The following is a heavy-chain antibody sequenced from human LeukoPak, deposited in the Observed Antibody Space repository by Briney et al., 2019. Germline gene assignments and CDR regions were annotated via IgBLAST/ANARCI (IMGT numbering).Heavy chain of an antibody. CDR1: GFTFDDYG. Sequence: GGSLRLSCAASGFTFDDYGMSWVRQAPGKGLELVSGINWHGGSTGYADSVKGRFTISTDNAKNSLYLQMNSLRAEDTALYYCARGYYYDSSGYYYGHAYWGQGTLVTVSS. J-gene: IGHJ4*02. CDR3: ARGYYYDSSGYYYGHAY. V-gene: IGHV3-20*04. D-gene: IGHD3-22*01. CDR2: INWHGGST.